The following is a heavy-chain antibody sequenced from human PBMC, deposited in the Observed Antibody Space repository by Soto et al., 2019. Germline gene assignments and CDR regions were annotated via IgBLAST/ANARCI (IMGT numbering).Heavy chain of an antibody. V-gene: IGHV4-59*01. CDR2: IYYTGST. D-gene: IGHD6-6*01. CDR1: DGSIRNYY. J-gene: IGHJ4*02. CDR3: ARHGVLDY. Sequence: SESLSLTCTVSDGSIRNYYWSWIRQPPGKGLEWIGHIYYTGSTKYNPSLKSRVIMSVDTSKDQFSLNLSSVTAADTAVYYCARHGVLDYWGQGTLVTVSS.